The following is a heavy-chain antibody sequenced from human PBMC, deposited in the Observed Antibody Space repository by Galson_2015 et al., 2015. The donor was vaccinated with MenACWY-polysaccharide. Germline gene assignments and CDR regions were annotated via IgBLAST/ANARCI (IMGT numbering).Heavy chain of an antibody. V-gene: IGHV1-69*13. CDR3: AIDTTGTCDVFDI. Sequence: SVKVSCKASGGTFSSYAISWVRQAPGQGLEWMGGLIPIFGTANYAQKFQGRVTITADVSTSTAYMELSSLRSEDTAVYYCAIDTTGTCDVFDIWGQGTMVTVSS. CDR1: GGTFSSYA. J-gene: IGHJ3*02. CDR2: LIPIFGTA. D-gene: IGHD1-1*01.